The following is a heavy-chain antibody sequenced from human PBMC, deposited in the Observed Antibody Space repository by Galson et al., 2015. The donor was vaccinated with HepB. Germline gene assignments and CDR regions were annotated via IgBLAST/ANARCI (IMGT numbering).Heavy chain of an antibody. CDR2: IYSGGST. CDR1: GFTVSSNY. D-gene: IGHD4-23*01. Sequence: SLRLSCAASGFTVSSNYMSWVRQAPGKGLEWVSVIYSGGSTYYADSVKGRFTISRDNSKSTLYLQMNSLRAEDTAVYYCARGTTVGPGGFDYWGQGTLVTVSS. J-gene: IGHJ4*02. V-gene: IGHV3-66*02. CDR3: ARGTTVGPGGFDY.